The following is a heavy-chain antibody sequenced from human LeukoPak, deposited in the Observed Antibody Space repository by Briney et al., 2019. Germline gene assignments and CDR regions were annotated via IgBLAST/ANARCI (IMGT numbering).Heavy chain of an antibody. D-gene: IGHD1-26*01. V-gene: IGHV4-31*03. J-gene: IGHJ3*02. Sequence: PSETLSLTCTVSGGSISSGGYYWSWIRQHPGKGLEWIGYIYYSGSTYYNPSLKSRVTISVDTSKNQFSLKLSSVTAADTAVYYCARGSFRSAFDIWGQGTMVTVSS. CDR2: IYYSGST. CDR1: GGSISSGGYY. CDR3: ARGSFRSAFDI.